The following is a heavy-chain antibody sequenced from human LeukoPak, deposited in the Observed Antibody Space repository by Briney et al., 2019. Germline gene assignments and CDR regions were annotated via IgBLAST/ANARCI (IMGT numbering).Heavy chain of an antibody. J-gene: IGHJ3*02. CDR3: ARSQWLAHDAFDI. Sequence: GGSLRLSCAASTFIFSDYAMTWVRQAPGKGLEWVANIKQDGSEKYYVDSVKGRFTISRDNAKNSLYLQMNSLRAEDTAVYYCARSQWLAHDAFDIWGQGTMVTVSS. V-gene: IGHV3-7*01. CDR2: IKQDGSEK. CDR1: TFIFSDYA. D-gene: IGHD6-19*01.